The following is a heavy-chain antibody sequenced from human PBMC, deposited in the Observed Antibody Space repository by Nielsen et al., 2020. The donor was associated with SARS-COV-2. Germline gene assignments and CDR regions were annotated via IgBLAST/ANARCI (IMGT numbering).Heavy chain of an antibody. D-gene: IGHD4-17*01. J-gene: IGHJ4*02. V-gene: IGHV3-21*04. CDR2: ISDTSSYI. CDR1: GFTFSSHS. Sequence: GGSLRLSCESSGFTFSSHSMTWVRQGPGKGLEYISTISDTSSYIYYADSVKGRFTISRDNAKNSLYLQMNSLRAEDTAVYYCAKDKPQVTTGYFDYWGQGTLVTVSS. CDR3: AKDKPQVTTGYFDY.